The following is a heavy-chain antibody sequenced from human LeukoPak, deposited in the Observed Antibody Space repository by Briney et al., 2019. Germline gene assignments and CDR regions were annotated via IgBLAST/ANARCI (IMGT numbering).Heavy chain of an antibody. CDR3: ARDPLGAYSGTY. D-gene: IGHD1-26*01. V-gene: IGHV1-2*06. J-gene: IGHJ4*02. Sequence: ASVKVSCKASGYTFTGYYMHWVRQAPGQGLEWMGRINPNSGGTNYAQRFQGRVTITRDTSINTAYMELSRLRSDDTAMYYCARDPLGAYSGTYWGQGTLVTVSS. CDR1: GYTFTGYY. CDR2: INPNSGGT.